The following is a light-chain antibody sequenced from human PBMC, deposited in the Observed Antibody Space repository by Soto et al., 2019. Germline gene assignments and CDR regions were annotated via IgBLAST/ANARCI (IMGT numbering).Light chain of an antibody. J-gene: IGLJ2*01. V-gene: IGLV2-8*01. Sequence: QSALTQPPSASGSPGQSVTISCTGTSSDVGGYNYVSWYQQHPGKAPKLMIYEVSRRPSGVPDRFSGSKSGNPASLTVSGLQAEDEADYYCSSDAGSVVFGGGTKVTVL. CDR3: SSDAGSVV. CDR2: EVS. CDR1: SSDVGGYNY.